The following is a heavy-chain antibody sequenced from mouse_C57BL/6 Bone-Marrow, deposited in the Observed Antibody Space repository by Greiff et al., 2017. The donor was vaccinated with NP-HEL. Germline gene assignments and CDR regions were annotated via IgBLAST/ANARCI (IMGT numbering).Heavy chain of an antibody. CDR2: IHPNSGST. Sequence: QVQLQQPGAELVKPGASVKLSCKASGYTFTSYWMHWVKQRPGQGLEWIGMIHPNSGSTNYNEKFKSKATLTVDKSSSTAYMQLSSLTSEDSAVYYCARVYYYGSSSYWYFDVWGTGTTVTVSS. V-gene: IGHV1-64*01. CDR1: GYTFTSYW. J-gene: IGHJ1*03. CDR3: ARVYYYGSSSYWYFDV. D-gene: IGHD1-1*01.